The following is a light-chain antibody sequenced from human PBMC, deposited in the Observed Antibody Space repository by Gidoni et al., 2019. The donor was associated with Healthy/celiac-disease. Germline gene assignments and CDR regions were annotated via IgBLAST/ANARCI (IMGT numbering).Light chain of an antibody. V-gene: IGKV1-39*01. CDR1: QSISSF. J-gene: IGKJ5*01. CDR2: SAS. Sequence: DIQMTQSPSSLSASVGDRVTITCRASQSISSFLNWYHQKPGKAPKLLIYSASSLESGVPSRFSGSGSGTDFTLTISSLQPEDFATYYCQQSYSNPETFGQGTRLEIK. CDR3: QQSYSNPET.